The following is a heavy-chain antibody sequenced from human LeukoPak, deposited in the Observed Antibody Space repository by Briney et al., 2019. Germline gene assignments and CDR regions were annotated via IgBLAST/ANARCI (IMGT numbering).Heavy chain of an antibody. J-gene: IGHJ4*02. V-gene: IGHV4-34*01. D-gene: IGHD2-2*01. CDR3: ARTGYCSSTSCTLDY. Sequence: PSETLSLTCAVYGGSFSGYYWSWIRQPPGKGLEWIGEINHSGSTNYNPSIKSRVTISVDTSKNQFSLKLSSVTAADTAVYYCARTGYCSSTSCTLDYWGQGTLVTVSS. CDR2: INHSGST. CDR1: GGSFSGYY.